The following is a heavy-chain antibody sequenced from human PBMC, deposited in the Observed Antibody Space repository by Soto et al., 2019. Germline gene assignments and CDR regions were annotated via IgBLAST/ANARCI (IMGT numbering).Heavy chain of an antibody. CDR2: ISAYNGNT. D-gene: IGHD3-3*01. V-gene: IGHV1-18*01. CDR1: GYTFTSYG. CDR3: ARDALLRFLEWPLGWFDP. J-gene: IGHJ5*02. Sequence: ASVKVSCKASGYTFTSYGISWVRQAPGQGLEWMGWISAYNGNTNYAQKLQGRVTMTTDTSTSTAYMELRSLRSDDTAVYYCARDALLRFLEWPLGWFDPWGQGTLVTVSS.